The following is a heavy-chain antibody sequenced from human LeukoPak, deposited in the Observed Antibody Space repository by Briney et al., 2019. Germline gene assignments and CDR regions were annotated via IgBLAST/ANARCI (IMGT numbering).Heavy chain of an antibody. CDR2: IRSKAYGGTT. D-gene: IGHD4-23*01. J-gene: IGHJ3*01. CDR1: GFTFCNLA. CDR3: TRERAGLSICARGNSFDF. V-gene: IGHV3-49*03. Sequence: PGGSLTLTCTASGFTFCNLAMRWLRQAPGKGLEWVGFIRSKAYGGTTEYAASVKGRFTISRDDSKSIADLQMNSLKTEDTPYYYCTRERAGLSICARGNSFDFWGQGTMVTVSS.